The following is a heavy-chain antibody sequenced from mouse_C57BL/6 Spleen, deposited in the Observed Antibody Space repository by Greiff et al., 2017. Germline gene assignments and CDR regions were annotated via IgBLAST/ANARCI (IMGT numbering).Heavy chain of an antibody. Sequence: QVQLKQPGAELVKPGASVKLSCKASGYTFTSYWMQWVKQRPGQGLEWIGEIDPSDSYTNYNQRFKGKATLTVDTSSSTAYMQLSSLTSEDSAVYYCARWSYGRFDYWGQGTTLTVSS. D-gene: IGHD1-1*01. J-gene: IGHJ2*01. CDR3: ARWSYGRFDY. CDR1: GYTFTSYW. CDR2: IDPSDSYT. V-gene: IGHV1-50*01.